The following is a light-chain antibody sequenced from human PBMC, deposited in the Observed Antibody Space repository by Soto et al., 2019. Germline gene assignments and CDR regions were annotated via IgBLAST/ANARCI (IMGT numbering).Light chain of an antibody. CDR2: KAS. CDR1: QSISSW. CDR3: QQGFT. V-gene: IGKV1-5*03. J-gene: IGKJ3*01. Sequence: DIQMTQSPSTLSASVGDRVTITCRASQSISSWLAWYQQKPGKAPKLLIYKASSLESGVPSRFSGSGSGTEFTLTISSLQPDDFATYYCQQGFTFGPGTKVYIK.